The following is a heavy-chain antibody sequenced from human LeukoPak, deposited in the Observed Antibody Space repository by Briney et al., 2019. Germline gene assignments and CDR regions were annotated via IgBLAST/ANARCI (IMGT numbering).Heavy chain of an antibody. D-gene: IGHD4-11*01. V-gene: IGHV4-59*01. CDR3: ARASVTYYYYYYVDV. Sequence: SETLSLTCTVSGGSITNYYWTWIRQPPGKGLEWIGYIHYSGSTNYNPSLKSRVTISVDTSKNQFSLKLSSVTAADTAVYYCARASVTYYYYYYVDVWGKGTTVSVSS. CDR1: GGSITNYY. CDR2: IHYSGST. J-gene: IGHJ6*03.